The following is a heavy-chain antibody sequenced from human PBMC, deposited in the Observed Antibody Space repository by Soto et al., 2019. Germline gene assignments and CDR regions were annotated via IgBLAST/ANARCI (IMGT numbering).Heavy chain of an antibody. D-gene: IGHD2-2*01. Sequence: GGSLRLSCAASGFTFSSYAMSWVRQAPGKGLEWVSAISGSGGSTYYADSVKGRFTISRDNSKNTLYLQMNSLRAEDTAVYYCAKDEGYCSSTSCGWFDPWGQGTLVTVSS. V-gene: IGHV3-23*01. CDR3: AKDEGYCSSTSCGWFDP. CDR2: ISGSGGST. J-gene: IGHJ5*02. CDR1: GFTFSSYA.